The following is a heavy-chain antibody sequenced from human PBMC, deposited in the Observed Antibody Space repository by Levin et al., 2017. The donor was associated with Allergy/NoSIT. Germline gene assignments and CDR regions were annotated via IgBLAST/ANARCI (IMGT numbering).Heavy chain of an antibody. CDR3: ARSTSGYSYGYAGA. V-gene: IGHV4-34*01. CDR2: INHSGST. D-gene: IGHD5-18*01. Sequence: SQTLSLPCAVYGGSFRGYYWSWLRQPPGKGLEWIGEINHSGSTNYNPSLKSRVTISVDTSKNQFSLKLSSVTAADTAVYYCARSTSGYSYGYAGAWGQGTLVTVSS. CDR1: GGSFRGYY. J-gene: IGHJ4*02.